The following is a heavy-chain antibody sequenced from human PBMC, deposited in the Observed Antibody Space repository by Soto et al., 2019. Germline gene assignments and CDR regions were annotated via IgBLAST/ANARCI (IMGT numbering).Heavy chain of an antibody. V-gene: IGHV4-59*01. CDR1: GGSISSYY. D-gene: IGHD5-18*01. CDR3: ARASYGYVLDP. Sequence: SSETLSLTCTVSGGSISSYYWSWIRQPPGKGLEWIGYIYYSGSTNYNPSLKSRVTISVDTSKNQFSLKLSSVTAADTAVYYCARASYGYVLDPWGQGTLVTVSS. CDR2: IYYSGST. J-gene: IGHJ5*02.